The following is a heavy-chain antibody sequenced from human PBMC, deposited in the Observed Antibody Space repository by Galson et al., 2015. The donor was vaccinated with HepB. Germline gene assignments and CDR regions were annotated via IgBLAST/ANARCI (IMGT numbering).Heavy chain of an antibody. CDR3: AHHCGGDCTGPHYYAMDV. D-gene: IGHD2-21*02. J-gene: IGHJ6*02. CDR1: GYTFSSQY. CDR2: IDLSDSYS. Sequence: QSGAEVKKPGESLRISCEASGYTFSSQYITWVRQMPGKGLEWVGKIDLSDSYSNYSPSFQGHVAISVDKSTRTAYLQWTSLRASDTAIYYCAHHCGGDCTGPHYYAMDVWGQGTTVTVS. V-gene: IGHV5-10-1*01.